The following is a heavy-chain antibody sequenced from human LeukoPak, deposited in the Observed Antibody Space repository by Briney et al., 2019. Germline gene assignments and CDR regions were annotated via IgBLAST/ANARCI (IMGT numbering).Heavy chain of an antibody. J-gene: IGHJ4*02. Sequence: GGSLRLSCAASGFTFSSNWMSWVRQAPGKGLECVANIKQDGSEKYYVDSVKGRFTISRDNAKNSLYLQMNSLRAEDTAVYYCARGGEDSVVVVAATADYWGQGTLVTVSS. V-gene: IGHV3-7*03. CDR1: GFTFSSNW. CDR2: IKQDGSEK. CDR3: ARGGEDSVVVVAATADY. D-gene: IGHD2-15*01.